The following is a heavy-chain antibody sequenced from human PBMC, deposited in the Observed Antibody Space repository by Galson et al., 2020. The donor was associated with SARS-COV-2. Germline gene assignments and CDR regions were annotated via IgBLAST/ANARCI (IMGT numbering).Heavy chain of an antibody. Sequence: SETLSLTCTVSGGSISSSSYYWGWQRQPTGMGLEWIGSIYYSGSNYYNPSLKSRITISVDTTKNQFYLKTSSVTAADTAEYYCARRGVVGGVAVYFWCQESTAAVS. D-gene: IGHD1-26*01. CDR1: GGSISSSSYY. CDR2: IYYSGSN. V-gene: IGHV4-39*01. J-gene: IGHJ6*02. CDR3: ARRGVVGGVAVYF.